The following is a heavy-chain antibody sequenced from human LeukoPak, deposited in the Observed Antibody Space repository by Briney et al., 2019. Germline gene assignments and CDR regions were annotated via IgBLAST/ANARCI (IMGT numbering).Heavy chain of an antibody. CDR1: GGSISTYY. Sequence: SETLSLTCTVSGGSISTYYWSWIRQPPGKGLEWIGYIQTSGGTNDNPSLKSRVTISVDTSKNQFSLKLSSVTAADTAVYYCARQGFYYDSSGYPNWFDPWGQGTLVTVSS. CDR2: IQTSGGT. CDR3: ARQGFYYDSSGYPNWFDP. D-gene: IGHD3-22*01. V-gene: IGHV4-4*09. J-gene: IGHJ5*02.